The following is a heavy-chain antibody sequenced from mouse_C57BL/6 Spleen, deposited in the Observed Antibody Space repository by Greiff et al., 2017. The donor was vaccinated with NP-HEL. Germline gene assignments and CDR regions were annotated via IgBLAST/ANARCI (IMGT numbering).Heavy chain of an antibody. Sequence: VQLQQPGAELVMPGASVKLSCKASGYTFTSYWMHWVKQRPGQGLEWIGEIDPSDSYTNYNQKFKGKSTLTVDKSSSTAYMQLSSLTSEDSAVYYCARRDWDGVYFDYWGQGTTLTVSS. V-gene: IGHV1-69*01. CDR1: GYTFTSYW. CDR2: IDPSDSYT. D-gene: IGHD4-1*01. J-gene: IGHJ2*01. CDR3: ARRDWDGVYFDY.